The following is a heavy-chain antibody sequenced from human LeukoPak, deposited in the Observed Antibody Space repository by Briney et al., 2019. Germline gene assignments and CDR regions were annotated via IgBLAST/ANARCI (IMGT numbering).Heavy chain of an antibody. D-gene: IGHD3-3*01. Sequence: ASVKVSCKASGGTFSSYTISWVRQAPGQGLEWMGRIIPILGIANYAQKFQGRVTITADKSTSTAYMELSSLRSEDTAVYYCAREKDSYDFWSGYSWFDPWGQGTLVTVSS. CDR3: AREKDSYDFWSGYSWFDP. J-gene: IGHJ5*02. CDR1: GGTFSSYT. V-gene: IGHV1-69*04. CDR2: IIPILGIA.